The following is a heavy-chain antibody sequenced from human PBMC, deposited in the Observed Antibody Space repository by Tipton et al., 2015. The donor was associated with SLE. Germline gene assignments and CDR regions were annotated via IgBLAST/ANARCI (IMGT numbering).Heavy chain of an antibody. Sequence: TLSLTCSVSGDSITSYYWSWFRQSTGRGLEWIGRVYSSGSANYNPALISRVSMSADISKNQFFLTLRSVTAADTAVYYCARTTVPAGFDSWGQGTLATVSS. CDR2: VYSSGSA. J-gene: IGHJ4*02. D-gene: IGHD1-1*01. V-gene: IGHV4-4*07. CDR3: ARTTVPAGFDS. CDR1: GDSITSYY.